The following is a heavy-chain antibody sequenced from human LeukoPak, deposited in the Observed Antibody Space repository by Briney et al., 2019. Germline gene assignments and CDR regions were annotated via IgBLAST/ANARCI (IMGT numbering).Heavy chain of an antibody. CDR2: ISYDGSNK. Sequence: GGSLRLSCAASGFTFSSYAMHWVRQAPGKGLEWVAVISYDGSNKYYADSVKGRFTISRDNSKNTLYLQMNSLRAEDTAVYYCARDLVGATQDGGDYWGQGTLVTVSS. CDR3: ARDLVGATQDGGDY. V-gene: IGHV3-30-3*01. D-gene: IGHD1-26*01. CDR1: GFTFSSYA. J-gene: IGHJ4*02.